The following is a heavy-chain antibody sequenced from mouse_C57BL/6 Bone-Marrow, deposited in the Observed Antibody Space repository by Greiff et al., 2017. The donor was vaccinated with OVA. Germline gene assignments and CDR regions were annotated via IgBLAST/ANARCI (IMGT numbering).Heavy chain of an antibody. V-gene: IGHV1-5*01. CDR1: GYTFTSYW. D-gene: IGHD1-1*01. Sequence: VQLQQSGTVLARPGASVKMSCKTSGYTFTSYWMHWVKQRPGQGLEWIGAIYPGNSDTSYNQKFKGKAKLTAVTSASTAYMELSSLTNEDSAVYYCFYYGSSYYYAMDYWGQGTSVTVSS. CDR3: FYYGSSYYYAMDY. J-gene: IGHJ4*01. CDR2: IYPGNSDT.